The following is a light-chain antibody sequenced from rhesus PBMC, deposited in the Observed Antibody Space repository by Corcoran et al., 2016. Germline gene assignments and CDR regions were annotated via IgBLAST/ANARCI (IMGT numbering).Light chain of an antibody. CDR1: QGISIW. Sequence: DIQMTQSPSSLSASVGDRVTITCQASQGISIWLAWYQPNTGKAPKFLTYDSSRLQSGVPSRFSGSGSGTEFTLIISSLQPEDFAMYNCQQHNSNPYSFGQGTKVESK. CDR2: DSS. V-gene: IGKV1S4*01. CDR3: QQHNSNPYS. J-gene: IGKJ2*01.